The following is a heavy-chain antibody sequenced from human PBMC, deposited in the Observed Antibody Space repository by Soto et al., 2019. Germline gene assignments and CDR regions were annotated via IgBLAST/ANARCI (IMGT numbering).Heavy chain of an antibody. V-gene: IGHV2-5*02. J-gene: IGHJ4*02. CDR1: GFSLSTSGVG. CDR3: APSVYGADNGGPFFDY. CDR2: IYWDDDK. D-gene: IGHD4-17*01. Sequence: QITLKESGPTLVKPTQTLTLTCTFSGFSLSTSGVGVGWIRQPPGKALEWLALIYWDDDKRYSPSLKSRLTITEDTSKDQVVLTMTNMDPVDTATYYCAPSVYGADNGGPFFDYWGQGTLVTVSS.